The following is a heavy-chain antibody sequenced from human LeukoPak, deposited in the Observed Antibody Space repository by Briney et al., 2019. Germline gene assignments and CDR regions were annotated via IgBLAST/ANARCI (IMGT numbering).Heavy chain of an antibody. V-gene: IGHV3-7*04. D-gene: IGHD5/OR15-5a*01. CDR2: INQDGSQI. J-gene: IGHJ5*02. Sequence: GGSLSLSFTMSRCINDWMAWVPQAPENGLEGVATINQDGSQIDYVDSMKGRVTISRHNTKKSLDQQVTTLRPADTPVHYCAREIREAPVSTWGKGPLVPVS. CDR3: AREIREAPVST. CDR1: RCINDW.